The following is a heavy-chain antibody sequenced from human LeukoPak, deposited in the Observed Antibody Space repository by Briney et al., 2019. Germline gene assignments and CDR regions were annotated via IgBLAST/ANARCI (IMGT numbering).Heavy chain of an antibody. J-gene: IGHJ4*02. V-gene: IGHV1-46*01. CDR3: ARVKGREGSTVIIDY. D-gene: IGHD3-10*01. CDR2: INPSGGST. Sequence: ASVKVSCKASGYTFTSYYMHWVRQAPGQGLEWMGIINPSGGSTSYAQKFQGRVTVTRDTSTSTVHMELSGLRSEDTAVYYCARVKGREGSTVIIDYWGQGTLVTVSS. CDR1: GYTFTSYY.